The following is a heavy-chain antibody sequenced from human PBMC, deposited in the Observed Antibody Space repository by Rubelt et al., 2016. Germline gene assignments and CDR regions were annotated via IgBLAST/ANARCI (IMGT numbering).Heavy chain of an antibody. CDR2: ISSSSNTI. CDR3: AKSFPGWHGDEAAQLKYSSYYYGMDV. J-gene: IGHJ6*02. D-gene: IGHD6-19*01. Sequence: GGGLVKPGGSLRLSCAASGFTFSDNYMSWIRQAPGKGLEWVAYISSSSNTIYYADSVKGRFTISRDNSKNTLYLQMNSLRVEDTAVYYCAKSFPGWHGDEAAQLKYSSYYYGMDVWGQGTTVTVSS. V-gene: IGHV3-11*04. CDR1: GFTFSDNY.